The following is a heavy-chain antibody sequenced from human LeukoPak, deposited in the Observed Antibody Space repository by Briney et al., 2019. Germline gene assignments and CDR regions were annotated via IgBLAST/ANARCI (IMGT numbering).Heavy chain of an antibody. Sequence: GASVKVSCKASGYTFTSYDINWVRQAPGQGLEWTGIINPSGGSTSYAQKFQGRVTMTRDTSTSTVYMELSSLRSEDTAVYYCARRGYDSSGYNWFDPWGQGTLVTVSS. J-gene: IGHJ5*02. V-gene: IGHV1-46*01. CDR2: INPSGGST. CDR1: GYTFTSYD. CDR3: ARRGYDSSGYNWFDP. D-gene: IGHD3-22*01.